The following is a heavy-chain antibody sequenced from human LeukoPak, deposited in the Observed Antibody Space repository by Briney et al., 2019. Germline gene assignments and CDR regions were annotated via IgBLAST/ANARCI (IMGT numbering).Heavy chain of an antibody. CDR1: GFTFSSYS. Sequence: GGSLTLSCAASGFTFSSYSMNWVRQAPGKGLEWVSSISSSSSYIYYADSVKGRLTISRDNAKNSLYLQMNSLRAEDTAVYYCARSAHRTPRPYYYDSSGYYVPQDFDYWGQGTLVTVSS. CDR3: ARSAHRTPRPYYYDSSGYYVPQDFDY. D-gene: IGHD3-22*01. V-gene: IGHV3-21*01. CDR2: ISSSSSYI. J-gene: IGHJ4*02.